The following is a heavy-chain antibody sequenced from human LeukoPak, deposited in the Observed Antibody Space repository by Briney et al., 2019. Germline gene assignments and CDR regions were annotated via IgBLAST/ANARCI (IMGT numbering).Heavy chain of an antibody. Sequence: PSEALSLTCTVSGGSISSYSWSWIRQPPGNGLEWIGNIYHTGSTYYNPSLRSRVTISVDTSKNQFFLKLTSVTAADTAVYYCARGLEGYSAGWSRFFEYWGQGTLATVSS. CDR2: IYHTGST. CDR3: ARGLEGYSAGWSRFFEY. J-gene: IGHJ4*02. D-gene: IGHD6-19*01. V-gene: IGHV4-59*08. CDR1: GGSISSYS.